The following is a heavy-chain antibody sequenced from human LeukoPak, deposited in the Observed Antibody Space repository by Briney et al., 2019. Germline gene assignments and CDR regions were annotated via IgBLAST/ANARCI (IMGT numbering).Heavy chain of an antibody. CDR3: ARRVGSGWPVQH. Sequence: ASVKVSCKVSGYTLTELSMHWVRQAPGKGLEWMGGFDPEDGETIYAQKFQGRVTMTEDTSTDTAYMELSSLRSEDTAVYYCARRVGSGWPVQHWGQGTLVTVSS. J-gene: IGHJ1*01. D-gene: IGHD6-19*01. V-gene: IGHV1-24*01. CDR2: FDPEDGET. CDR1: GYTLTELS.